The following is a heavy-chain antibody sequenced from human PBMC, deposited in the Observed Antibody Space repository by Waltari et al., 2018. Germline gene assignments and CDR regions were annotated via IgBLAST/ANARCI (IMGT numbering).Heavy chain of an antibody. J-gene: IGHJ3*02. CDR3: ARAGGATRFFGDHDAFDI. Sequence: QVQLQESGPGLVKPSQTLSLTCTVSGVSLSGGGYYWSWIRQHPGPGLEWIGYIYDSGSTYYNPSLKSRVTRSVDTYKNQFSLKLSSVTAADTAVYYCARAGGATRFFGDHDAFDIWGQGTMVTVSS. CDR1: GVSLSGGGYY. D-gene: IGHD3-10*01. CDR2: IYDSGST. V-gene: IGHV4-31*03.